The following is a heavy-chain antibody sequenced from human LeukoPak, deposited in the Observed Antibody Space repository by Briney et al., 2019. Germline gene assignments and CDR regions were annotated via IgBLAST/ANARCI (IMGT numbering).Heavy chain of an antibody. J-gene: IGHJ4*02. CDR1: GFTFDDYA. CDR2: ISWDGGST. D-gene: IGHD1-26*01. Sequence: GGSLRLSCAASGFTFDDYAMHWVRQAPGKGLEWVSLISWDGGSTYYADSVKGRFTISRDNSKNSLYLQMNSLRAEDTALYYCAKDGAPLSGSFFFDYWGQGTLVTVTS. V-gene: IGHV3-43D*03. CDR3: AKDGAPLSGSFFFDY.